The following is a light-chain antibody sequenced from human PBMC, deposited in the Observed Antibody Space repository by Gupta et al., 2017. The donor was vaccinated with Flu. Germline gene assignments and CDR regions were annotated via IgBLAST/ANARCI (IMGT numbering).Light chain of an antibody. CDR3: ASWDTSLTTVV. CDR2: ENT. V-gene: IGLV1-51*02. J-gene: IGLJ2*01. Sequence: QSILTQPPSVSAAPRQTVTIPCPGSSSNIGSTYVSWYQHLPGTAPKLLIFENTKRPSGIPDRFSGSKSGTSATLGITGVQTGDEADYYCASWDTSLTTVVFGGGTKVTVL. CDR1: SSNIGSTY.